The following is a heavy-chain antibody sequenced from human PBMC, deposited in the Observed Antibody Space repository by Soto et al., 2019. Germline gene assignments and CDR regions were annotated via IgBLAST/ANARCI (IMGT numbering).Heavy chain of an antibody. V-gene: IGHV4-59*08. CDR2: INDDGST. Sequence: QVQLQESGPGLVKPSETLSLTCTVSGGSVTNHHLSWIRQPPGKELEWMGYINDDGSTTYNPSLRSRVTMPLATSNSQLSLKLSSVTAADTAVYYCATYLGGGGGRGYWGQGTLVTVSS. D-gene: IGHD2-21*01. CDR1: GGSVTNHH. J-gene: IGHJ4*02. CDR3: ATYLGGGGGRGY.